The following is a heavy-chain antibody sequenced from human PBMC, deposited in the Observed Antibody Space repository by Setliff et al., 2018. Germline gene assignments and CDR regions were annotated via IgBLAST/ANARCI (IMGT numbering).Heavy chain of an antibody. D-gene: IGHD2-2*01. CDR2: IYYRGST. J-gene: IGHJ3*02. V-gene: IGHV4-31*03. Sequence: SETLSLTCTVSGGSISSGGYYWSWIRQHPGKGLEWIGYIYYRGSTYYNPSLKSRVTISVDTSKNQFSLKLSSVTAADTAVYYCARVARVVLSRNAFDIWGQGTMVTVSS. CDR1: GGSISSGGYY. CDR3: ARVARVVLSRNAFDI.